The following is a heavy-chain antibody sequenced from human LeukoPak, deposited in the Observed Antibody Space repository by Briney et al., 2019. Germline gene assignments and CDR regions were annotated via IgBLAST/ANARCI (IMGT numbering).Heavy chain of an antibody. CDR1: GFTFSSYW. D-gene: IGHD1-26*01. CDR2: ISSSSSYI. J-gene: IGHJ4*02. Sequence: GGSLRLTCAASGFTFSSYWMNWVRQAPGKGLEWVSSISSSSSYIYYADSVKGRFTISRDNAKNSLYLQMNSLRAEDTAVYYCARVSTSQTLGYWGQGTLVTVSS. V-gene: IGHV3-21*01. CDR3: ARVSTSQTLGY.